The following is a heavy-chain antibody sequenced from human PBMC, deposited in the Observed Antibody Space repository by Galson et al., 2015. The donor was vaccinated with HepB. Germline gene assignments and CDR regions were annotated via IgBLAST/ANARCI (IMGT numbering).Heavy chain of an antibody. Sequence: SLRLSCAASGFTFSSYAMSWVRQAPGKGLERVSAISGSGGSTYYADSVKGRFTISRDNSRNTLYLQMNSLRAEDTAVYYCAKASQKLQYQPLLRSAEYFQHWGQGTLVTVSS. CDR1: GFTFSSYA. CDR2: ISGSGGST. D-gene: IGHD2-2*01. J-gene: IGHJ1*01. CDR3: AKASQKLQYQPLLRSAEYFQH. V-gene: IGHV3-23*01.